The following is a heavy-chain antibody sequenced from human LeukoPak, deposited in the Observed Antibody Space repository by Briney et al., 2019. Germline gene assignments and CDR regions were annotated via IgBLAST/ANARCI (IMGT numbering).Heavy chain of an antibody. Sequence: GGSLRLSCSASGXTFSTYSMHWVRQAPGKGLEYVSGIPSNGGTTDYADSVKGRFTISRDNSKNTLYLQMSSLRAEDTAVYYCVKNPNDFWSFFDFWGQGTLVTVSS. CDR3: VKNPNDFWSFFDF. V-gene: IGHV3-64D*06. J-gene: IGHJ4*02. CDR2: IPSNGGTT. CDR1: GXTFSTYS. D-gene: IGHD1-1*01.